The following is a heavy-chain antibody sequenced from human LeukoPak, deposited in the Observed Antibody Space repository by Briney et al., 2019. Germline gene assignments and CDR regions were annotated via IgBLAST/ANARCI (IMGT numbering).Heavy chain of an antibody. V-gene: IGHV3-21*01. D-gene: IGHD3-22*01. CDR1: GFTFSSYS. CDR2: ISSSSSYI. J-gene: IGHJ4*02. CDR3: ARDRIQVVSAYYYDSSGKYDY. Sequence: GGSLRLSCAASGFTFSSYSMNWVRQAPGKGLEWVSSISSSSSYIYYADSVKGRFTISRDNAKNSLYLQMNSLRAEDTAVYYCARDRIQVVSAYYYDSSGKYDYWGQGTLVTVSS.